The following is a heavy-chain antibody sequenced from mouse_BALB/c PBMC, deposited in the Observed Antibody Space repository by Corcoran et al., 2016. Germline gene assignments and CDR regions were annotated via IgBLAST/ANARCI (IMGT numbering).Heavy chain of an antibody. Sequence: QIQLVQSGPELKKPGETVKISCKASGYTFTNYGMNGVKQAPGKGLKWMGWINTYTGEPTYADDFKGRFAFSLETSASTAYLQISNLKNEDAATYFCAREPFALDYWGQGTSVTVSS. CDR1: GYTFTNYG. J-gene: IGHJ4*01. D-gene: IGHD6-1*01. CDR3: AREPFALDY. CDR2: INTYTGEP. V-gene: IGHV9-3-1*01.